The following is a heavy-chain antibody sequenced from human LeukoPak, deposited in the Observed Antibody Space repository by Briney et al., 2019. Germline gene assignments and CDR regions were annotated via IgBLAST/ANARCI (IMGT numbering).Heavy chain of an antibody. CDR2: INPKNGGT. J-gene: IGHJ3*02. V-gene: IGHV1-2*02. D-gene: IGHD6-13*01. Sequence: ASVKVSCRASRYTFRAYFMHWVRQAPGQGLEWMGWINPKNGGTNYAQKFQGRVTMTRDTSISTVYMELSRLRSADTAVFYCAIEPIAAPEDALDIWVQGTMVTVSS. CDR3: AIEPIAAPEDALDI. CDR1: RYTFRAYF.